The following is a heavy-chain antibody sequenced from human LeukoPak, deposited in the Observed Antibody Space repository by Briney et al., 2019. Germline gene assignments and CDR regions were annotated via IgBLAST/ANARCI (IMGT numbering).Heavy chain of an antibody. D-gene: IGHD2-15*01. Sequence: GGSLRLSCAASGFTFSSYGMHWVRQAPGKGLEWVAFIRYDGNNKYYADSVKGRFTISRDNAKNSLYLQMNSLRAEDTAVYYCATRGVGDYYYYMDVWGKGTTVTISS. CDR1: GFTFSSYG. CDR2: IRYDGNNK. CDR3: ATRGVGDYYYYMDV. J-gene: IGHJ6*03. V-gene: IGHV3-30*02.